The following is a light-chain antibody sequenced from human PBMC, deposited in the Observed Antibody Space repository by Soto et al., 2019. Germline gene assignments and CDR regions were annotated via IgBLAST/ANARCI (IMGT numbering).Light chain of an antibody. Sequence: EIVLTQSPGTLSLSPVERATLSCRASQSVSSSYLAWYQQKPGQAPRLLIYAASRRATGIPDRFSGSGSGTDFTLTISRLEPEDFAVYYCQQYGSSPWTFGQGTKVDIK. CDR2: AAS. CDR3: QQYGSSPWT. CDR1: QSVSSSY. J-gene: IGKJ1*01. V-gene: IGKV3-20*01.